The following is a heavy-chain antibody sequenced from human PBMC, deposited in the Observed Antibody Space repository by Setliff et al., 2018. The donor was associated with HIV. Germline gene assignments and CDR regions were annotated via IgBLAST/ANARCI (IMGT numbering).Heavy chain of an antibody. CDR2: ISSSGSTI. D-gene: IGHD3-3*01. Sequence: GGSLRLSCAASGFTFSDYYMSWIRQAPGKGLEWVSYISSSGSTIYYADSVRGRFTISRDNAKNTVYLQLTSLRAEDTAVYYCARGPQYNFWGGYLGLWGQGTLVTVSS. V-gene: IGHV3-11*04. J-gene: IGHJ4*02. CDR3: ARGPQYNFWGGYLGL. CDR1: GFTFSDYY.